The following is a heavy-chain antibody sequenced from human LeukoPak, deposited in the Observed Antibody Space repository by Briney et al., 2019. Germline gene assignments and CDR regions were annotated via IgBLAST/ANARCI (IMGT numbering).Heavy chain of an antibody. CDR2: IIPIFRTA. CDR3: ARGHYDFWSGYDYYFYYYMDV. V-gene: IGHV1-69*05. J-gene: IGHJ6*03. Sequence: ASVKVCCKASGGTFSSYAISWVRQARGQGLAWMGVIIPIFRTANYAQKFQGRVTITTDESTSTAYMELSSLRSEDTAVYYCARGHYDFWSGYDYYFYYYMDVWGKGTTVTVSS. D-gene: IGHD3-3*01. CDR1: GGTFSSYA.